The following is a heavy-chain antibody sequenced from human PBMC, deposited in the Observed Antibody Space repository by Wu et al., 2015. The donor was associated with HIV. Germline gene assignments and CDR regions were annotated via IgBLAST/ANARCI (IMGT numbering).Heavy chain of an antibody. Sequence: QVQLVQSGAEVKKPGSSVKVSCKTSGGTFSNYAISWVRQAPGQGLEWMGGIIPIFGTANYAQKFQGRVTITADESTSTAYMELSSLRSEDTAVYYCARRYQRDPGRYYYYMDVWGKGPRVTVSS. CDR2: IIPIFGTA. CDR1: GGTFSNYA. CDR3: ARRYQRDPGRYYYYMDV. J-gene: IGHJ6*03. D-gene: IGHD2-2*01. V-gene: IGHV1-69*12.